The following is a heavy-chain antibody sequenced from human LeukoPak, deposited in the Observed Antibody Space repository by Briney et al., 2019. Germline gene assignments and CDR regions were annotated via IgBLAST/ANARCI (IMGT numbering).Heavy chain of an antibody. CDR2: VKSETEGGTT. J-gene: IGHJ4*02. CDR1: GLTFTNAR. CDR3: TTGRYGSSGYYYFDY. D-gene: IGHD3-22*01. V-gene: IGHV3-15*01. Sequence: GGSLRLSCAASGLTFTNARTSWVRQAPGKGLEWLGRVKSETEGGTTDYAAPVKGRFTISRDDSKNTLYLQMNGLKTEDTAVYYCTTGRYGSSGYYYFDYWGQGTLVTVSS.